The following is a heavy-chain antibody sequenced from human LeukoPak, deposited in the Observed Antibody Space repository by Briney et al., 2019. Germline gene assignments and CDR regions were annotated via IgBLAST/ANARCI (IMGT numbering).Heavy chain of an antibody. Sequence: ASVKVSCKASGYTFTSYGISWVRQAPGQGLEWMGWISAYNGHTDYAQKLQGRVTMTTDTSTSTAYMELRSLRSDDTAVYYCASLAYTTNYGDSPWFDPWGQGTLVTVSS. J-gene: IGHJ5*02. D-gene: IGHD4-17*01. CDR2: ISAYNGHT. CDR3: ASLAYTTNYGDSPWFDP. V-gene: IGHV1-18*01. CDR1: GYTFTSYG.